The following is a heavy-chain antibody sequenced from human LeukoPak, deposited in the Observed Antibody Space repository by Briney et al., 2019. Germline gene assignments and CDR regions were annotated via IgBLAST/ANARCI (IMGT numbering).Heavy chain of an antibody. CDR3: AKSHTAMPPDGMGV. J-gene: IGHJ6*02. Sequence: PGGSLRLSCAASGFTFSSYAMSWVRQAPGKGLEWVAVISYDGSNKYYADSVKGRFTISRDNSKNTLYLQMNSLRAEDTAVYYCAKSHTAMPPDGMGVWGQGTTVTVSS. CDR1: GFTFSSYA. CDR2: ISYDGSNK. V-gene: IGHV3-30*18. D-gene: IGHD5-18*01.